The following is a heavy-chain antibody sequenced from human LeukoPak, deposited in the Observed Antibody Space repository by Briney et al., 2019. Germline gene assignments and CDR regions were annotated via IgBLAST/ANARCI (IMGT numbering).Heavy chain of an antibody. CDR1: GYSISSGYY. J-gene: IGHJ4*02. CDR2: IYHSGST. V-gene: IGHV4-38-2*01. D-gene: IGHD6-19*01. Sequence: SETLSLTSAVSGYSISSGYYWGWIRQPPGKGLEWIGSIYHSGSTHYIPSLKSRDTISVDSSKNQFSLKLTSVTAADTAVYYCARVAAVAVKYYFDYWGQGTLVIVSS. CDR3: ARVAAVAVKYYFDY.